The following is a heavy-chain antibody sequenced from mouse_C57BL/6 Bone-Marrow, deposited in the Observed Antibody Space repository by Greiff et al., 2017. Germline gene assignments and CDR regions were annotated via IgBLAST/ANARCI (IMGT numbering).Heavy chain of an antibody. Sequence: EVQVVESGGGLVKPGGSLKLSCAASGFTFSSYAMSWVRQTPEKRLEWVATISDGGSYTYYPNNVKGRFTISRDNAKNNLYLQISHLKSEDTAMYYGAREGIYYDYDGGYYYSMDYWGQGTSVTVSA. CDR3: AREGIYYDYDGGYYYSMDY. CDR1: GFTFSSYA. D-gene: IGHD2-4*01. CDR2: ISDGGSYT. V-gene: IGHV5-4*01. J-gene: IGHJ4*01.